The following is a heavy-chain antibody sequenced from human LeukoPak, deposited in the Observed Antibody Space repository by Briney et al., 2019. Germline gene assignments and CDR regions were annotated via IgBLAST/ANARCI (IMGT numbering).Heavy chain of an antibody. V-gene: IGHV4-59*08. CDR2: TYYSGST. CDR1: GGSISSYY. J-gene: IGHJ5*02. D-gene: IGHD6-19*01. Sequence: SETLSLTCTVSGGSISSYYWSWIRQPPGKGLEWIGYTYYSGSTNYNPSLKSRVTISVDTSKNQFSLKLSSVTAADTAVYYCARHVNSGVAGNVFSWFDPWGQGTLVTVSS. CDR3: ARHVNSGVAGNVFSWFDP.